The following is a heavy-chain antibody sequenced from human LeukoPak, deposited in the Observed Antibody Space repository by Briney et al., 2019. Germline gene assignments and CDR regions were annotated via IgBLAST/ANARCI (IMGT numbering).Heavy chain of an antibody. CDR2: IDNDGTDT. Sequence: GGSLRLSCAASGFSLSRYWMHWVRQAPGTGLVWVSYIDNDGTDTNYADSVRGRFTVSRDNAKNTLYLQMNGLRAEDTAVYYCTRGGFDHDMDVWGKGTTVT. CDR3: TRGGFDHDMDV. CDR1: GFSLSRYW. J-gene: IGHJ6*03. D-gene: IGHD3-9*01. V-gene: IGHV3-74*01.